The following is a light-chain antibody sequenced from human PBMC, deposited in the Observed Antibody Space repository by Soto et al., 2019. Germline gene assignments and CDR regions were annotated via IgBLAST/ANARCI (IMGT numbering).Light chain of an antibody. J-gene: IGLJ1*01. CDR3: YSYTTSSTYV. CDR1: SSDVGGYNY. CDR2: DVS. Sequence: QSVLTQPASVSGSPGQSITISCTGTSSDVGGYNYVSWYQQHPPKAPKLMIYDVSNRPSGFSDRFSGSKSGNTASLTISGLQAEDEAAYYCYSYTTSSTYVFGTGTQLTVL. V-gene: IGLV2-14*01.